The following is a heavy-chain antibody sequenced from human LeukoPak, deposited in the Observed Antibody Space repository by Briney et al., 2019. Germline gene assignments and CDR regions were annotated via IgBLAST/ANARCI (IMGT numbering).Heavy chain of an antibody. CDR3: AAPSVSMVRGVSDAFDI. J-gene: IGHJ3*02. V-gene: IGHV4-59*08. Sequence: SETLSLTCAVYGAALSEYYWSWIRQSPGKRLEWIGEVAHKGPTVYSPTLNRKYNPSFKSRVTISVDTSKNQFSLKLSSVTAADTAVYYCAAPSVSMVRGVSDAFDIWGQGTMVTVSS. CDR2: VAHKGPT. D-gene: IGHD3-10*01. CDR1: GAALSEYY.